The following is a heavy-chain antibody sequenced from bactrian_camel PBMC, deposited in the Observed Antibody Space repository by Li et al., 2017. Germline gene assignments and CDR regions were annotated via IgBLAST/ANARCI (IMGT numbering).Heavy chain of an antibody. CDR2: LDSDGVT. CDR3: VSGGIWYSFAY. CDR1: GTTYNTYC. Sequence: HVQLVESGVGSVQPGGSLRFSCTLTGTTYNTYCMKWWRQAPGREREGAASLDSDGVTKYADSVKGRFTISRNDLNDTTYLQMDNVKSEDTALYYCVSGGIWYSFAYWGLGTQVTVS. D-gene: IGHD6*01. V-gene: IGHV3S26*01. J-gene: IGHJ6*01.